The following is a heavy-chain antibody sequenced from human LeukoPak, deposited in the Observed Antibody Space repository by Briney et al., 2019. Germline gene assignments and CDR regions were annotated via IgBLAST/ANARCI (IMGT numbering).Heavy chain of an antibody. D-gene: IGHD3-10*01. CDR3: ARDASNYYGSGSYSDAFDI. CDR1: GGSISSYY. V-gene: IGHV4-59*01. J-gene: IGHJ3*02. CDR2: IYYSGST. Sequence: SETLSLTCTVSGGSISSYYWSWIRQPPGKGLEWIGYIYYSGSTNYNPSLKSRVTISVDTSKNQFSLKLSSVTAADTAVYYCARDASNYYGSGSYSDAFDIWGQGTMVTVSS.